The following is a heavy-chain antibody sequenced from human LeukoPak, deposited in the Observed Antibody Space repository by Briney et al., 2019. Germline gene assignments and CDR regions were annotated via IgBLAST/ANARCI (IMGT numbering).Heavy chain of an antibody. Sequence: GGSLRLSCAASGFTFSNYWMSWVRQAPGKGLEWVANIKQDGSNKYYADSVKGRFTISRDNSKNTLYLQMNSLRAEDTAVYYCARDVAAAGIFFDLWGRGTLVTVSS. CDR3: ARDVAAAGIFFDL. CDR2: IKQDGSNK. CDR1: GFTFSNYW. D-gene: IGHD6-13*01. V-gene: IGHV3-7*01. J-gene: IGHJ2*01.